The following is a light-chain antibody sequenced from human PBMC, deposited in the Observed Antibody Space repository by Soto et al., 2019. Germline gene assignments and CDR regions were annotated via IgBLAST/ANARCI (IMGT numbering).Light chain of an antibody. CDR3: SSYTSSSTPISV. CDR1: SSDVGGYNY. V-gene: IGLV2-14*01. CDR2: DVS. Sequence: QSVLTQPASVSGSPGQSITISCTGTSSDVGGYNYVSWYQQHPGKAPKLMIYDVSNRPSGVSNRFSGSKSGNTASLTISGLQAEDEADYYCSSYTSSSTPISVFGTGTKVTV. J-gene: IGLJ1*01.